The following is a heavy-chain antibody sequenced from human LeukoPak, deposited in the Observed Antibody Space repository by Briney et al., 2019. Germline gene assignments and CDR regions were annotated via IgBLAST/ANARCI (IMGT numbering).Heavy chain of an antibody. V-gene: IGHV4-4*02. CDR3: ARDLRGIVAPPR. Sequence: PSGTLSLTCAVSGDSISSPKWWSWVRQPPGKGLESIGEVYHSGSANYNPSVKSRVTISVDKSKNQFSLKLTSATAADTAVYYCARDLRGIVAPPRWGQGTLVSVSS. D-gene: IGHD2-15*01. J-gene: IGHJ4*02. CDR1: GDSISSPKW. CDR2: VYHSGSA.